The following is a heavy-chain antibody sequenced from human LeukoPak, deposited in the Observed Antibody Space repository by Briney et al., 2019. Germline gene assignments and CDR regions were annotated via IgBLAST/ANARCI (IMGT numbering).Heavy chain of an antibody. D-gene: IGHD6-19*01. J-gene: IGHJ4*02. CDR2: VYYSGST. CDR3: TKTRSGWMYFFDY. Sequence: ASETLSLTCTVSGGSIRSHYWSWLRQPPGKGLEWIGYVYYSGSTNYNPSLKSRVTMSVDTSKSQFSLKLNSVTAADTAVYYCTKTRSGWMYFFDYWGQGSLVTVSS. CDR1: GGSIRSHY. V-gene: IGHV4-59*11.